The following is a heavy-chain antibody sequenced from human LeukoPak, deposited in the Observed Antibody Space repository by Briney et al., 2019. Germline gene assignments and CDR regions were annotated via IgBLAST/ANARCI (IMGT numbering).Heavy chain of an antibody. CDR2: IWYDGSNK. CDR1: GFTFSSYG. D-gene: IGHD3-22*01. V-gene: IGHV3-33*06. CDR3: AKEGVSYYDSSGYSI. J-gene: IGHJ3*02. Sequence: GGSLRLSCAASGFTFSSYGMHWVRQAPGKGLEWVAVIWYDGSNKYYADSVKGRFTISRDNSKNTLYLQMNSLRAEDTAVYYSAKEGVSYYDSSGYSIWGQGTMVTVSS.